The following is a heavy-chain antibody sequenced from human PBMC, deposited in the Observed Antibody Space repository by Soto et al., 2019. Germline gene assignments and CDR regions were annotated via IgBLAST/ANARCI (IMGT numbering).Heavy chain of an antibody. D-gene: IGHD2-2*01. J-gene: IGHJ6*03. V-gene: IGHV4-59*08. Sequence: QVQLQESGPGLVRPSETLSLTCTVSGGSFSSYYWTWIRQSPGKGLEWIGYIYYSGSTDYNPSLRGRLAISLDSSKNQFSLRLHSMTAADTAVYYCAGRDCSGTNCYYLDYYYMDVWGKGTTVTVSS. CDR1: GGSFSSYY. CDR2: IYYSGST. CDR3: AGRDCSGTNCYYLDYYYMDV.